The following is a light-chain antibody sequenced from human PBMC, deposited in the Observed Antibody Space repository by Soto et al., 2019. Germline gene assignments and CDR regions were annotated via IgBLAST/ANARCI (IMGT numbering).Light chain of an antibody. J-gene: IGKJ1*01. CDR2: GAS. Sequence: LIQNPGTLSLYPGEGGTLSCRASQTVISNSLAWYQQTPGQPPRLLIHGASTRAPGIPERFSGSRSGTDYTLTISSLDPECFAVYYCQRYGCAPKTFGQGTKVDIK. V-gene: IGKV3-20*01. CDR1: QTVISNS. CDR3: QRYGCAPKT.